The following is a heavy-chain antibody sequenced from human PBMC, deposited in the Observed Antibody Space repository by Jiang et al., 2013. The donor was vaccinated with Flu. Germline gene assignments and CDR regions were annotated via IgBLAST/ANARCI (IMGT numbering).Heavy chain of an antibody. J-gene: IGHJ4*02. CDR3: AGRGQDSSGWHPFDY. CDR2: ISSSSSYI. CDR1: GFTFSSYS. V-gene: IGHV3-21*01. D-gene: IGHD6-19*01. Sequence: RLSCAASGFTFSSYSMNWVRQAPGKGLEWVSSISSSSSYIYYADSVKGRFTISRDNAKNSLYLQMNSLRAEDTAVYYCAGRGQDSSGWHPFDYWGQGTLVTVSS.